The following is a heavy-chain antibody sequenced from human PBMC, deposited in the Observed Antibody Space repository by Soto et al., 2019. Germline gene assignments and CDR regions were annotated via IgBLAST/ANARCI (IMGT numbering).Heavy chain of an antibody. D-gene: IGHD3-22*01. Sequence: GGSLRLSCAASGFTFSTYSMNWVRQAPGKGLEWVSYISSSSSTIFYTDSVKGRFTVSRDNAKNSLYLQMNSLRAEDTAVYYCALPTYYYDSSGPPAYRAQRTLVTGSS. CDR1: GFTFSTYS. V-gene: IGHV3-48*01. J-gene: IGHJ4*02. CDR2: ISSSSSTI. CDR3: ALPTYYYDSSGPPAY.